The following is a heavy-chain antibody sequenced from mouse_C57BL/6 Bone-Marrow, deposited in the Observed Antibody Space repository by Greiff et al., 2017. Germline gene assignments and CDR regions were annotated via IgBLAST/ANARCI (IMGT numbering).Heavy chain of an antibody. J-gene: IGHJ3*01. CDR2: IYPGSGNT. V-gene: IGHV1-66*01. Sequence: QVQLKESGPELVKPGASVKISCKASGYSFTRYYIHWVKQRPGQGLEWIGWIYPGSGNTKYNEKFKGKATLTADTSSSTAYMQLSSLTSEDSAVYYCARPYYGSPVAYWGQGTLVTVSA. D-gene: IGHD1-1*01. CDR1: GYSFTRYY. CDR3: ARPYYGSPVAY.